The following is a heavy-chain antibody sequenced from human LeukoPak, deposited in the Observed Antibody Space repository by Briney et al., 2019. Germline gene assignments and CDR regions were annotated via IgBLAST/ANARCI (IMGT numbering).Heavy chain of an antibody. D-gene: IGHD6-13*01. CDR2: TYYRSKWYN. CDR1: GDSVSSNSAA. CDR3: ARWEQQLVRRGYDY. J-gene: IGHJ4*02. Sequence: SQTLSLTCALSGDSVSSNSAAWNWIRQSPSRGLEWLGRTYYRSKWYNDYAVSVKSRITINPDTSKNQFSLPLNSVTPEDTAVYYCARWEQQLVRRGYDYWGQGTLVTVSS. V-gene: IGHV6-1*01.